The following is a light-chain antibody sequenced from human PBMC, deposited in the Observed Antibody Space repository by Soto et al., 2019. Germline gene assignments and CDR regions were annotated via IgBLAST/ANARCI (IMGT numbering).Light chain of an antibody. CDR2: TNN. J-gene: IGLJ2*01. CDR3: AAWDDSLTGHVV. CDR1: SSNIGSNP. Sequence: QSVLTQPPSASGTPGQRVTISCSGGSSNIGSNPVNWYQQLPGTAPKLLIYTNNQRPSGVPDRFSGSKSGTSASLAIGGLQSEDEADYYCAAWDDSLTGHVVFGGGTKLTVL. V-gene: IGLV1-44*01.